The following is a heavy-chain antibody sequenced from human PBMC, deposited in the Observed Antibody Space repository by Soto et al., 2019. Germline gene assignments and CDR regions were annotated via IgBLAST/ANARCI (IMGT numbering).Heavy chain of an antibody. Sequence: EVQLVESGGGLVKPGGSLRLSCAASGFTFSSYSMNWVRQAPGKGLEWVSHISSSSSYIYYADSVKGRFTISRDNAKNSLYRQMNSLRAEDTAVYYCARSPPAARPLYYYMDVWGKGTTVTVSS. J-gene: IGHJ6*03. CDR1: GFTFSSYS. V-gene: IGHV3-21*01. D-gene: IGHD6-6*01. CDR2: ISSSSSYI. CDR3: ARSPPAARPLYYYMDV.